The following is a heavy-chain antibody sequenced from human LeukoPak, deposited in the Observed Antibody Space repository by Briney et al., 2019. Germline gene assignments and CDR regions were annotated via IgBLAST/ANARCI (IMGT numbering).Heavy chain of an antibody. CDR2: INHSGST. CDR1: GWSFSGYY. CDR3: ARGRFKSGSGWYEHHWFDP. Sequence: SETLSLTCAVYGWSFSGYYWSWIRQPPGKGLEWIGEINHSGSTNYNPSLKSRVTISVDTSKNQFSLKLSSVTAADTAVYYCARGRFKSGSGWYEHHWFDPWGQGTLVTVSS. J-gene: IGHJ5*02. D-gene: IGHD6-19*01. V-gene: IGHV4-34*01.